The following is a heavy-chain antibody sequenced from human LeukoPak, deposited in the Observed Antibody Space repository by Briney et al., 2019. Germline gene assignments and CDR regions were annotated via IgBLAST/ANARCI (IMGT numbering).Heavy chain of an antibody. CDR3: ARLTGGSETN. Sequence: GASVKVSCKASGYTFTDYHIHWVRQAPGQGPAWMGWIHPNIGGRNYAQKFEGRVTMSRDTSISTVYMELSSLRSDETAMYYCARLTGGSETNWGQGTLVTVSA. CDR1: GYTFTDYH. CDR2: IHPNIGGR. D-gene: IGHD1-14*01. J-gene: IGHJ4*02. V-gene: IGHV1-2*02.